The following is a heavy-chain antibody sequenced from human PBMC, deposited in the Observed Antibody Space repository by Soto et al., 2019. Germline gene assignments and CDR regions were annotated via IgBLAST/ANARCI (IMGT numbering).Heavy chain of an antibody. CDR2: INPNSGGT. CDR1: GYTFTGYY. D-gene: IGHD6-13*01. J-gene: IGHJ6*02. CDR3: ARVGIAAAGTDRYYYYGMDV. Sequence: SVKVSCKASGYTFTGYYMHRVRQAPGQGLEWMGWINPNSGGTNYAQKFQGRVTMSRDTSISTAYMELSRLRSDDTAVYYCARVGIAAAGTDRYYYYGMDVWGQGTMVTVSS. V-gene: IGHV1-2*02.